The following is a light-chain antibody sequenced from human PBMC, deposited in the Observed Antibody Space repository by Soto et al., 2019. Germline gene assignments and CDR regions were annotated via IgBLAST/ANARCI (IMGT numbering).Light chain of an antibody. CDR3: CSSAPESTYV. J-gene: IGLJ1*01. CDR1: SSDVGGYDY. V-gene: IGLV2-14*01. Sequence: ALTQPASVSGSPGQSITISCTGTSSDVGGYDYVSWYQLHPGKAPKLMVFEVSNRPSGVANRFSGSTSGNAASLTISGLQADDEADYFCCSSAPESTYVFGTGTKVTVL. CDR2: EVS.